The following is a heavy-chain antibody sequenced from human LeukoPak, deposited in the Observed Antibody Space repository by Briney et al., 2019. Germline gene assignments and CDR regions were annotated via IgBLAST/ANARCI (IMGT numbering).Heavy chain of an antibody. J-gene: IGHJ4*02. Sequence: GGSLRLSSAASGFTFSSYEMNWVRQAPGKGLEWVSYISSSGSTIYYADSVKGRFTISRDNAKNSLYLQMNSLRAEDTAVYYCARGGIVVVPAAEGFDYWGQGTLVTVSS. CDR1: GFTFSSYE. CDR2: ISSSGSTI. D-gene: IGHD2-2*01. V-gene: IGHV3-48*03. CDR3: ARGGIVVVPAAEGFDY.